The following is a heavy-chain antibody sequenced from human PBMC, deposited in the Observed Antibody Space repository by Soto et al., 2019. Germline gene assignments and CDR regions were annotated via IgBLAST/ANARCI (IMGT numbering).Heavy chain of an antibody. J-gene: IGHJ6*02. CDR3: ARGTHCSSTSCRYYYYYGMDV. CDR1: GDSVSSCSYY. CDR2: IFYSGTT. V-gene: IGHV4-61*01. Sequence: SETLSLTCNVSGDSVSSCSYYWTWVRQPPVKGLEWIGNIFYSGTTNYNPSLQNRVTISVDTSKNQSSLKLSSVTAADTAVYYCARGTHCSSTSCRYYYYYGMDVWGQGTTDTVSS. D-gene: IGHD2-2*01.